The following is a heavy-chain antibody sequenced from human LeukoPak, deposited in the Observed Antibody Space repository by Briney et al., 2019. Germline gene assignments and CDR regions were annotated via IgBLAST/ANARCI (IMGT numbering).Heavy chain of an antibody. J-gene: IGHJ6*02. CDR3: ARVLSTTYYYYGMDV. CDR2: INPSGGST. Sequence: GASVTVSCTASGYTFTSYYMHWVRQAPGQGLEWMGIINPSGGSTSYAQKSQGRVTMTRDTSTSTVYMELSSLRSEDTAVYYCARVLSTTYYYYGMDVWGQGTTVTVSS. CDR1: GYTFTSYY. V-gene: IGHV1-46*01. D-gene: IGHD1-14*01.